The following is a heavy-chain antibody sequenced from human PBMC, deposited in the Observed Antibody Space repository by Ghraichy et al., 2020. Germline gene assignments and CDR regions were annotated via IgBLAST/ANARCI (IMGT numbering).Heavy chain of an antibody. D-gene: IGHD1-26*01. CDR3: ARESGWELVRNWFDL. CDR2: IYYSGNT. J-gene: IGHJ5*02. Sequence: SETLSLTCTVSGGSISSSRYYWGWIRQAPGKGLEWIGSIYYSGNTHYNPSLKSRVTISVDTSKNQFSLRLTSVSAADTALYPCARESGWELVRNWFDLWGQGALVTVSS. V-gene: IGHV4-39*07. CDR1: GGSISSSRYY.